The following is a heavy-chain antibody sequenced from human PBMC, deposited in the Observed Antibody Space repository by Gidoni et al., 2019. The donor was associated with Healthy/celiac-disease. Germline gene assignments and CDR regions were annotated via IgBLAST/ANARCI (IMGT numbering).Heavy chain of an antibody. CDR2: ISSSSSTI. Sequence: EVQLVESGGGLVQPGGSLRLSCAASGFTFSSYSMNWVRQAPGKGLEWVSYISSSSSTIYYADSVKGRFTISRDNAKNSLYLQMNSLRAEDTAVYYCARDATYCGGDCYRSYYFDYWGQGTLVTVSS. V-gene: IGHV3-48*01. CDR3: ARDATYCGGDCYRSYYFDY. J-gene: IGHJ4*02. CDR1: GFTFSSYS. D-gene: IGHD2-21*01.